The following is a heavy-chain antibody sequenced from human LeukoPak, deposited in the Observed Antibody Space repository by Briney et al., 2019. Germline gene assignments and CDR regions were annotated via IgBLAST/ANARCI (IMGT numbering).Heavy chain of an antibody. CDR2: IYTSGST. J-gene: IGHJ3*02. CDR1: GGSISSYY. D-gene: IGHD3-10*01. Sequence: KSSETLSLTCTVSGGSISSYYWSWIRQPAGKGLEWIGRIYTSGSTNYNPSLKSRVTMSVDTSKNQLSLKLSSVTAADTAVYYCASQVGPITYYDAFDIWGQGTMVTVSS. CDR3: ASQVGPITYYDAFDI. V-gene: IGHV4-4*07.